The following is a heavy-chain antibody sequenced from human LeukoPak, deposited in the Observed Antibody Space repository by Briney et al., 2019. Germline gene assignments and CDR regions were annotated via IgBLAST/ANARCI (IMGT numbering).Heavy chain of an antibody. Sequence: GGSLRLSCAASGFTFSSYSMNWVRQAPGKGLEWVSYISSSSSTIYYADSVKGRFTISRDNAKSSLYLQMNSLRDEDTAVYYCARDRWSIAAAGTPLQNDAFDIWGQGTMVTVSS. V-gene: IGHV3-48*02. CDR2: ISSSSSTI. CDR3: ARDRWSIAAAGTPLQNDAFDI. CDR1: GFTFSSYS. J-gene: IGHJ3*02. D-gene: IGHD6-13*01.